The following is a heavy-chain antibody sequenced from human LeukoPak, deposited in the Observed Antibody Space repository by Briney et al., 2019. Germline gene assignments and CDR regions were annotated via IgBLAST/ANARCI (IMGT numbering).Heavy chain of an antibody. CDR1: GHIFSTHG. V-gene: IGHV3-23*01. CDR2: ITPSSDRT. Sequence: GGTLRLFCVASGHIFSTHGMNGVRQAPGKGVEWGSGITPSSDRTYYAESVKGRFTISRDYSKNTVYLQVNSLRVEDTAVYYCAKDRVWIQFSLWGQGTLVTVSS. J-gene: IGHJ4*02. D-gene: IGHD5-18*01. CDR3: AKDRVWIQFSL.